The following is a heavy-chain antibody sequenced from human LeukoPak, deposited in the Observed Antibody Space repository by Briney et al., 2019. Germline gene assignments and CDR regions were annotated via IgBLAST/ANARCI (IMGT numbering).Heavy chain of an antibody. Sequence: SETLSLTCAVYGGSFSGYYWSWIRQPPGKGLEWIGNIYYSGSTYYNPSLKSRVTISVDTSKNQFSLKLSSVTAADTAVYYCARGDEYYYDSRFDYWGQGTLVTVSS. CDR3: ARGDEYYYDSRFDY. V-gene: IGHV4-34*01. J-gene: IGHJ4*02. CDR1: GGSFSGYY. D-gene: IGHD3-22*01. CDR2: IYYSGST.